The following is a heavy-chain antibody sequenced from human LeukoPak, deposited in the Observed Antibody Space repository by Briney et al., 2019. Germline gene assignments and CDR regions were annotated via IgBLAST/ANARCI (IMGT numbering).Heavy chain of an antibody. CDR3: ARAYEYGWFDP. J-gene: IGHJ5*02. D-gene: IGHD4/OR15-4a*01. Sequence: ASVKVSCKASGYTFTDYYLHWVRQAPGQGLEWMGWINPKTGGTTYAQKFQGRVTMTRDTSITAGNMEVTNLRSDDTAVYYCARAYEYGWFDPWGQGTLVTVSS. CDR2: INPKTGGT. V-gene: IGHV1-2*02. CDR1: GYTFTDYY.